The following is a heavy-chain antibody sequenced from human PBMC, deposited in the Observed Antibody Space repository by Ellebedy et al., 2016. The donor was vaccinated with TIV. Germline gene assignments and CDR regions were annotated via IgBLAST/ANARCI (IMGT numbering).Heavy chain of an antibody. CDR2: IYYSGNP. CDR1: GFTVSTNY. D-gene: IGHD5-18*01. J-gene: IGHJ4*02. Sequence: MPGGSLRLSCAASGFTVSTNYMTWVRQAPGKGLEWIGSIYYSGNPYNNPSLKSRVTMSVDTSKNQFTLELSSVTDADTAVYYCARGGYRYGSVYFFDYWGQGTLVTVSS. CDR3: ARGGYRYGSVYFFDY. V-gene: IGHV4-59*04.